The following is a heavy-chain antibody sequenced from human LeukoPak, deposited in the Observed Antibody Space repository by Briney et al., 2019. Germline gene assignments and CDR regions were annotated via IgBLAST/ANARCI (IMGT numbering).Heavy chain of an antibody. CDR2: ISGSGGST. Sequence: GGSLRLSCAASGFTFSSYAMSWVRQAPGKGLEWVSAISGSGGSTYYADSVKGRFTISRDNSKNTLYLQMNSLRAEDTAVYYCARDGRGYSYGYYYYYGMDVWGQGTTVTVSS. J-gene: IGHJ6*02. D-gene: IGHD5-18*01. V-gene: IGHV3-23*01. CDR3: ARDGRGYSYGYYYYYGMDV. CDR1: GFTFSSYA.